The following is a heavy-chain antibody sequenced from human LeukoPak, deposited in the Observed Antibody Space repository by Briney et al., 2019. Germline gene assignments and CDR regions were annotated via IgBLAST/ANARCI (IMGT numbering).Heavy chain of an antibody. V-gene: IGHV4-59*08. D-gene: IGHD2-2*01. Sequence: RASETLSLTCTVSGGSISSYYWSWIRQPPGKGLEWIGYIYYSGSTNYNPSLKSRVTISVDTSKNQFSLKLSSVTAADTAVYYCARASAAAPFDYWGQGTLVTVSS. CDR1: GGSISSYY. CDR3: ARASAAAPFDY. J-gene: IGHJ4*02. CDR2: IYYSGST.